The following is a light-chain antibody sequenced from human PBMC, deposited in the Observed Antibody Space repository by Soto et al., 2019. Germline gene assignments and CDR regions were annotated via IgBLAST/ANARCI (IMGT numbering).Light chain of an antibody. CDR2: HAS. CDR3: QQYSSSYEWT. V-gene: IGKV3D-15*01. Sequence: EIVMTKSPATLSVSAGERATLSCRASQSVSRYLAWYQQKPGQAPRLLIYHASNRATGIPSRFSGSGSGTDFTLTISSLQPDDFATYYCQQYSSSYEWTFGQGTKVDIK. CDR1: QSVSRY. J-gene: IGKJ1*01.